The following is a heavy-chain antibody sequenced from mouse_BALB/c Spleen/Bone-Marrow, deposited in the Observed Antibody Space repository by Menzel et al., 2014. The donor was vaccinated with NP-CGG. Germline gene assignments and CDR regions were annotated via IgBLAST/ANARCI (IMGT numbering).Heavy chain of an antibody. J-gene: IGHJ2*01. Sequence: QVQLKESGAELVKPGASVKLSCKASGYTFTSYWMHWVKQRPGQGLEWIGEINPSNGRTNYNEKFKSKVTLTVDKSSSTAYMQLSSLTSEDSAVYYCARTYFDYWGQGTTLTVSS. CDR2: INPSNGRT. V-gene: IGHV1S81*02. CDR3: ARTYFDY. CDR1: GYTFTSYW.